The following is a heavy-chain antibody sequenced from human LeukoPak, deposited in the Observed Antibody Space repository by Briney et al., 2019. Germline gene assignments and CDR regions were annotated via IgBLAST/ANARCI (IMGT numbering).Heavy chain of an antibody. CDR3: ARRGGEL. J-gene: IGHJ4*02. CDR1: GFTFNNFW. V-gene: IGHV3-7*04. D-gene: IGHD2-21*01. Sequence: TGGSLRLSCAASGFTFNNFWMSWGRQAPGKGLEWVAILNQDGSEKYYVDSVKGRFTISRDNARNSLFLQMNSLRAEDTAVYYCARRGGELWGQGTLVTVSS. CDR2: LNQDGSEK.